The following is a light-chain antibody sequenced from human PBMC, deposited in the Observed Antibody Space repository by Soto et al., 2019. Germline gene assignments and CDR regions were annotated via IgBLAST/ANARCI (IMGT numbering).Light chain of an antibody. CDR1: PSVSRSY. CDR2: GAS. Sequence: EIVLTQSPGTLSLSPGERATLSCRASPSVSRSYLAWYQQKPGQAPRLLIYGASNRATGIPDRFSGRGSGTDFTLTISRLEPEDFAVYYCQQYGNSWTFGQGTKVEIK. V-gene: IGKV3-20*01. CDR3: QQYGNSWT. J-gene: IGKJ1*01.